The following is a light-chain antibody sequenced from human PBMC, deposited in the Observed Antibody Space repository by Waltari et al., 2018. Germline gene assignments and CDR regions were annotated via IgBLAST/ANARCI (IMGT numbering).Light chain of an antibody. CDR2: YVH. V-gene: IGLV2-14*03. Sequence: QSDLTQPAYVSASPGQSLTISCTAATQSIISDNHVSWYPQPPGKAPKVVIYYVHYRPSVVSPRSSGSRSGNTASLTISGVQADDEADYYCSSYTSSSTWVFGGGTKLTVL. J-gene: IGLJ3*02. CDR3: SSYTSSSTWV. CDR1: TQSIISDNH.